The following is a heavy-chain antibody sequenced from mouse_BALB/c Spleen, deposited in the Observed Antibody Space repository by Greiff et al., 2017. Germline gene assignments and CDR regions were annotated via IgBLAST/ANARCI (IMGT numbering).Heavy chain of an antibody. V-gene: IGHV1S132*01. CDR1: GYTFTSYW. CDR2: IFPGTGTT. J-gene: IGHJ3*01. Sequence: VQGVESGAELVKPGASVKLSCKTSGYTFTSYWIQWVKQRPGQGLGWIGEIFPGTGTTYYNEKFKGKATLTIDTSSSTAYMQLSSLTSEDSAVYFCAREGFAYWGQGTLVTVSA. CDR3: AREGFAY.